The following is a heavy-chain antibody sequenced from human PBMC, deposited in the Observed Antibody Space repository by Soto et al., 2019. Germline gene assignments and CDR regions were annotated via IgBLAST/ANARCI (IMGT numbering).Heavy chain of an antibody. D-gene: IGHD2-15*01. V-gene: IGHV4-34*01. CDR1: GGSLSGYY. CDR2: VTHSGST. Sequence: QVQLQQWGAGLLKPSQTLSLTCAVYGGSLSGYYWSWIRPSPDKGLEWIGDVTHSGSTNSNPSLKSRVTMSMDTSKNQFSLKLASVTAADTAVYYCACRKSPRISVVSAARGRTYGMDVWGQGTTVTVSS. J-gene: IGHJ6*02. CDR3: ACRKSPRISVVSAARGRTYGMDV.